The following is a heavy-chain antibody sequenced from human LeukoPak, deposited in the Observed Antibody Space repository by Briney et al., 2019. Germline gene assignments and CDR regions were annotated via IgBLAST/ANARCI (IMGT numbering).Heavy chain of an antibody. CDR3: ARRYAVTINWDPFDY. CDR1: GYSFTSYW. D-gene: IGHD1-1*01. CDR2: IYPGGSDT. Sequence: GESLKISCKGSGYSFTSYWIGWVRQMPGKGLEWMGIIYPGGSDTRYSPSFQGQVTISADKSISTAYLQWSSLKASDTAMYYCARRYAVTINWDPFDYWGQGTLVTVSS. J-gene: IGHJ4*02. V-gene: IGHV5-51*01.